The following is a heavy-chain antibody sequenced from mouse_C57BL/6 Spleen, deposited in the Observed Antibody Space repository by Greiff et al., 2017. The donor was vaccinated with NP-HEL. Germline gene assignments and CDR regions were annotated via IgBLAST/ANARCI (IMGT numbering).Heavy chain of an antibody. CDR3: ARHYYDYDGFAY. Sequence: EVQGVESGGDLVKPGGSLKLSCAASGFTFSSYGMSWVRQTPDKRLEWVATISSGGSYTYYPDSVKGRFTISRDNAKNTLYLQMSSLKSEDTAMYYCARHYYDYDGFAYWGQGTLVTVSA. J-gene: IGHJ3*01. CDR2: ISSGGSYT. D-gene: IGHD2-4*01. CDR1: GFTFSSYG. V-gene: IGHV5-6*01.